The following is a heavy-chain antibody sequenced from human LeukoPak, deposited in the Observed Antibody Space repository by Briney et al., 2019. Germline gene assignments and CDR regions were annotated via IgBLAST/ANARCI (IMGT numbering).Heavy chain of an antibody. V-gene: IGHV4-61*02. J-gene: IGHJ4*02. Sequence: SQTLSLTCTVSGGSISSGSYYWSWIRQPAGKGLEWIGRIYTSGITIYNPSLKSRVTISLDTSKNQFSLKLTSVTAADTAVYYCARGNSSSWPLDYWGQGTLVTVSS. CDR3: ARGNSSSWPLDY. CDR2: IYTSGIT. D-gene: IGHD6-13*01. CDR1: GGSISSGSYY.